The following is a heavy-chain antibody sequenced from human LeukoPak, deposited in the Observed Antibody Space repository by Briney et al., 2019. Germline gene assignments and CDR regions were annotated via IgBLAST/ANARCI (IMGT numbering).Heavy chain of an antibody. J-gene: IGHJ3*02. CDR1: GYTFTGYY. Sequence: ASAKVSCKASGYTFTGYYMHWVRQAPGQGLEWMGWINPNSGGTNYAQKFQGRVTMTRDTSISTAYMELSRLRSDDTAVYYCARGSLRVTMIVVVITGGAFDIWGQGTMVTVSS. CDR3: ARGSLRVTMIVVVITGGAFDI. CDR2: INPNSGGT. V-gene: IGHV1-2*02. D-gene: IGHD3-22*01.